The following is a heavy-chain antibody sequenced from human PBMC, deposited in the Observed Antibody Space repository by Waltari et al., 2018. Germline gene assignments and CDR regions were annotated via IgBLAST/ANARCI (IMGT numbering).Heavy chain of an antibody. D-gene: IGHD2-15*01. CDR2: INHSGST. V-gene: IGHV4-34*01. CDR3: ARGRLGGGSCLGY. J-gene: IGHJ4*02. Sequence: QVQLQQWGAGLLKPSETLSLTCAVYGGSFSGYYWSWIRQPPGKGLEWIGEINHSGSTNYNPSLKSRGTISVDTSKNQFSLKLSSVTAADTAVYYCARGRLGGGSCLGYWGQGTLVTVSS. CDR1: GGSFSGYY.